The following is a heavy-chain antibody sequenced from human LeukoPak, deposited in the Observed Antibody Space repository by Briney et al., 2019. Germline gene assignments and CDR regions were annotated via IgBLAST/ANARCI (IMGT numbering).Heavy chain of an antibody. CDR1: GFTFSSYS. CDR2: ISSSSSYI. D-gene: IGHD2-2*01. Sequence: GGSLRLSCAASGFTFSSYSMNWVRQAPGKGLEWVSSISSSSSYIYYADSVKGRFTISRDNAKNSLYLQMNSLRAEDTAVYYCARKPPDCSSTSCYGAYGMDVWGQGTTVTVSS. J-gene: IGHJ6*02. CDR3: ARKPPDCSSTSCYGAYGMDV. V-gene: IGHV3-21*01.